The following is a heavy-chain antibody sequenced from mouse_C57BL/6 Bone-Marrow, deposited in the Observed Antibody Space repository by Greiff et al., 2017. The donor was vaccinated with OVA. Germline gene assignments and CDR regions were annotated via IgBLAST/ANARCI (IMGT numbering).Heavy chain of an antibody. V-gene: IGHV1-50*01. CDR1: GYTFTSYW. D-gene: IGHD2-3*01. CDR2: IDPSDSYT. J-gene: IGHJ2*01. CDR3: ARGYYVPFGY. Sequence: QVQLQQPGAELVKPGASVKLSCKASGYTFTSYWMQWVKQRPGQGLEWIGEIDPSDSYTNYNQKFKGKATLTVDTSSSTAYMQLSSLTSEDSAVYYCARGYYVPFGYWGQGTTLTVSS.